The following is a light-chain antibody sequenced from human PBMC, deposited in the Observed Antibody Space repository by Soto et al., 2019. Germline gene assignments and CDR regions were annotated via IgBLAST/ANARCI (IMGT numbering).Light chain of an antibody. CDR3: ASYTTSSTLV. V-gene: IGLV2-14*03. J-gene: IGLJ3*02. Sequence: QSALTQSASVSGSPGQSITISCAGTSSDVGAYNYVSWYQHHPGKAPKLMIYGVSNRPSGVSNRFSGSKSGNTASLTISGLQAEDEADYYCASYTTSSTLVFGGGTKVTVL. CDR2: GVS. CDR1: SSDVGAYNY.